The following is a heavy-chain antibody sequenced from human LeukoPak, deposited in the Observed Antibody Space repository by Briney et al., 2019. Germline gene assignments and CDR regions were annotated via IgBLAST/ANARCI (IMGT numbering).Heavy chain of an antibody. CDR2: INPNSGGT. V-gene: IGHV1-2*02. D-gene: IGHD4-17*01. J-gene: IGHJ4*02. CDR1: GYTFTGYY. CDR3: RTDRYGDYGDYIDY. Sequence: GASGTVSCKASGYTFTGYYMHWVRQAPGQGLEWMGWINPNSGGTNYAQKFQGRVTMTRDTSISTAYMELSRLRSDDTAVYYCRTDRYGDYGDYIDYWGQGTLVTVS.